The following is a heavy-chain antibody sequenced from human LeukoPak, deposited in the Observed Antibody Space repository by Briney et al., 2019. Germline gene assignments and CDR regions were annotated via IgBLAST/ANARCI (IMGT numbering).Heavy chain of an antibody. Sequence: GGSLRLSCAAFGFTFSSYSMNWVRQAPGKGLEWVSSISSSSSYIYYADSVKGRFTISRDNAKNSLYLQMNSLRAEDTAVYYCARDSRSLAALYYFDYWGQGTLVTVSS. V-gene: IGHV3-21*01. J-gene: IGHJ4*02. CDR1: GFTFSSYS. CDR2: ISSSSSYI. D-gene: IGHD3-16*02. CDR3: ARDSRSLAALYYFDY.